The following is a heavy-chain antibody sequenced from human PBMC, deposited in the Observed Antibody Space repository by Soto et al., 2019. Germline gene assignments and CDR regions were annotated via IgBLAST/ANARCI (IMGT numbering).Heavy chain of an antibody. V-gene: IGHV4-59*08. CDR2: IDSDGGT. CDR3: VRQGFGRLHGLVDV. CDR1: DDSASSYK. D-gene: IGHD3-10*01. Sequence: QVQLQESGPGLVRPSETLSLTCAVSDDSASSYKWSWIRQPPGRRLEWIGYIDSDGGTRYNPSLQSRVIMSVDTSTKQFSLKLSSVTAADTAVYYCVRQGFGRLHGLVDVWGQGTTVTVSS. J-gene: IGHJ6*02.